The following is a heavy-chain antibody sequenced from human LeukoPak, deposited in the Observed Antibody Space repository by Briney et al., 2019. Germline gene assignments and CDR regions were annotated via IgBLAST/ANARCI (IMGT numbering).Heavy chain of an antibody. Sequence: KPGGSVRLSCAGSGFTYSRYHLNWPRHAPGRGRVGVSAIRGDSKYIYHTDAEKGRFTISRDNARNSVYLQMNSLRAEDTAVYYCAKTAITMFRGVVAGGAFDIWGQGTMVTVSS. V-gene: IGHV3-21*04. CDR1: GFTYSRYH. CDR3: AKTAITMFRGVVAGGAFDI. J-gene: IGHJ3*02. D-gene: IGHD3-10*01. CDR2: IRGDSKYI.